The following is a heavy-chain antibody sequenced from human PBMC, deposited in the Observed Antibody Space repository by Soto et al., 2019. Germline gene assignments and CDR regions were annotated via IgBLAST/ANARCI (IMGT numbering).Heavy chain of an antibody. Sequence: EVQLVESGGGLVQPGGSLRLSCAASGFTFSSYWMSWVRQAPGKGLEWVANIKQDGSEKYYVDSVKGRFTISRDNAKNSLYLQMNSLRAEDAAVYYCARDRITMVRGADRGGMDVWGQGATVTVS. V-gene: IGHV3-7*04. CDR1: GFTFSSYW. CDR3: ARDRITMVRGADRGGMDV. J-gene: IGHJ6*01. D-gene: IGHD3-10*01. CDR2: IKQDGSEK.